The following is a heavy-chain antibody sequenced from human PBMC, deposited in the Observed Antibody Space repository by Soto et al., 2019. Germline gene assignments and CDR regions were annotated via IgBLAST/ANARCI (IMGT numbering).Heavy chain of an antibody. CDR3: TRQGVATTRERDTYGMDV. J-gene: IGHJ6*02. CDR1: GFTFSGSA. CDR2: IRSKANSYAT. V-gene: IGHV3-73*01. Sequence: GGSLRLSCAASGFTFSGSAMHWVRQASGKGLEWVGRIRSKANSYATAYAASVKGRFTISRDDSKNTAYLQMNSLKTEDTAVYYCTRQGVATTRERDTYGMDVWGQGTTVTVSS. D-gene: IGHD5-12*01.